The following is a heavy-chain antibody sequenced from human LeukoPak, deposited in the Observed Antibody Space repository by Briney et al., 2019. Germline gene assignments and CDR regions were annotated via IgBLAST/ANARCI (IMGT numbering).Heavy chain of an antibody. J-gene: IGHJ4*02. Sequence: PGGSLRLSCAASGFTFSNYWMHWVRQAPGKGLVWVSRIYDDVSSTYYADSVKGRFTISRDDAKNTLYLQMNSLRAEDTAIYYCVRDRGTYRPIDYWGQGTLVTVSS. CDR3: VRDRGTYRPIDY. D-gene: IGHD1-26*01. V-gene: IGHV3-74*01. CDR2: IYDDVSST. CDR1: GFTFSNYW.